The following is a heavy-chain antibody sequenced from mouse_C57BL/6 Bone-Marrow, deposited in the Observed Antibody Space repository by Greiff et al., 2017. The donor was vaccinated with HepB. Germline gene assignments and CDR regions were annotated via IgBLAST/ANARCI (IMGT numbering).Heavy chain of an antibody. CDR3: ARRQLRFAWFAY. CDR2: IYPRSGNT. V-gene: IGHV1-81*01. Sequence: VMLVESGAELARPGASVKLSCKASGYTFTSYGISWVKQRTGQGLEWIGEIYPRSGNTYYNEKFKGKATLTADKSSSTAYMELRSLTSEDSAVYCCARRQLRFAWFAYWGQGTLVTVSA. J-gene: IGHJ3*01. D-gene: IGHD3-2*02. CDR1: GYTFTSYG.